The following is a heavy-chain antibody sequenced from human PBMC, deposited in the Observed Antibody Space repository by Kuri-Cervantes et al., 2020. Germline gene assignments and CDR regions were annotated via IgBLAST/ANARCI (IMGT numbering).Heavy chain of an antibody. Sequence: ASVKVSCKASGYTFTGYYMHWVRQAPGQGLEWMGWINPNSGGTNYAQKFQGWVTMTRGTSISTAYMELSRLRSDNTAVYYCARGDYIWGSYPLDIWGQGTMVTVSS. D-gene: IGHD3-16*02. CDR2: INPNSGGT. V-gene: IGHV1-2*04. CDR3: ARGDYIWGSYPLDI. J-gene: IGHJ3*02. CDR1: GYTFTGYY.